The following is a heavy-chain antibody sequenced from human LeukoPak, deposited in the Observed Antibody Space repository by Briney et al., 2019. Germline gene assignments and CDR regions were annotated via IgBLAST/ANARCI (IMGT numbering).Heavy chain of an antibody. CDR3: TRRWESSWRVFDY. J-gene: IGHJ4*02. CDR1: GFSFSGSA. V-gene: IGHV3-73*01. CDR2: IRSKTDSYAT. D-gene: IGHD1-26*01. Sequence: GGSLRLSCAASGFSFSGSAMHWVRQASGKGLERVGRIRSKTDSYATAYAASVTGRFTISRDDSKNTAYLQMNSLKAEDTAVYYCTRRWESSWRVFDYWGQGTLVTVSS.